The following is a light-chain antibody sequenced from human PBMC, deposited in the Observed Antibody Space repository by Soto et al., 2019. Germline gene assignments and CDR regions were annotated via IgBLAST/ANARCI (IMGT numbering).Light chain of an antibody. CDR1: QSVSNSY. V-gene: IGKV3-20*01. J-gene: IGKJ1*01. CDR3: QQSYSTPPT. CDR2: GAS. Sequence: EIVLTQSPGTLSLSPGERATLSCRASQSVSNSYLAWYQQKPGQAPRLLMYGASNRATGIPDRFSGSGSETDFTLTISSLQPEDFATYYCQQSYSTPPTFGQGTKVDIK.